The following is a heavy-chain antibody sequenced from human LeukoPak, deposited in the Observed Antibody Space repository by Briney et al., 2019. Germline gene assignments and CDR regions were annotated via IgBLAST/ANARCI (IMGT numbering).Heavy chain of an antibody. D-gene: IGHD6-19*01. V-gene: IGHV3-30-3*01. CDR1: GFTFSTYN. J-gene: IGHJ4*02. CDR2: MSYDGTNK. Sequence: QPGGSLRLSCAASGFTFSTYNIHWVRQAPGKGLEWVAVMSYDGTNKYYADSVKGRFIISRDNSKNTLYLQMNSLRAEDTAVYYCASRSGWDYWGQGTLVTVSS. CDR3: ASRSGWDY.